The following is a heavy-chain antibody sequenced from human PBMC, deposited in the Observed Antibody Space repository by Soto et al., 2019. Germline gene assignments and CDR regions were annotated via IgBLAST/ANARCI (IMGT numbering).Heavy chain of an antibody. Sequence: EVQLLESGGGLVQPGGSLRLSCAASGFTFSSYAMSWVRQAPGKGLEWVSAISGSGGSTYYADSVKGRFTISRDNSKNTLYLQMNSLRAEDTAVYYCAKDPNRVVAATSRFDYWGQGTLVTVSS. CDR2: ISGSGGST. CDR1: GFTFSSYA. D-gene: IGHD2-15*01. CDR3: AKDPNRVVAATSRFDY. V-gene: IGHV3-23*01. J-gene: IGHJ4*02.